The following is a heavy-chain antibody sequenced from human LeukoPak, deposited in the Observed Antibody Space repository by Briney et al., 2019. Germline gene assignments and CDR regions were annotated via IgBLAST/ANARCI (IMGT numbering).Heavy chain of an antibody. D-gene: IGHD2-8*01. V-gene: IGHV3-30*03. Sequence: GGSLRLSCAASGFTFSSYGMHWVRQAPGKGLDWVAVISYDGSNKYYADSVKGRFTISRDNSKNTLYLQMNSLRAEDTAVYYCAREVMVYFDYWGQGTLVTVSS. CDR3: AREVMVYFDY. J-gene: IGHJ4*02. CDR1: GFTFSSYG. CDR2: ISYDGSNK.